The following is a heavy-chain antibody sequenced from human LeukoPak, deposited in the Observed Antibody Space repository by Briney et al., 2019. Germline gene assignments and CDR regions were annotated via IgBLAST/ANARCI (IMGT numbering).Heavy chain of an antibody. CDR2: IKSKTDGGTT. CDR3: TTQQLVFDY. D-gene: IGHD6-13*01. Sequence: GGSLRLSCAASGFIFTDAWMIWVRQAPGKGLEWVGHIKSKTDGGTTDYAAPVKGRFTISRDDSKNTLNLQMNSLKAEDTAVYYCTTQQLVFDYWGQGTLVTVSS. V-gene: IGHV3-15*01. CDR1: GFIFTDAW. J-gene: IGHJ4*02.